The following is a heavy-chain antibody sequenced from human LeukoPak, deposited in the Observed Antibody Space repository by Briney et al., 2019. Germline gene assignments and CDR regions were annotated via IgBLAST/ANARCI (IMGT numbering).Heavy chain of an antibody. D-gene: IGHD6-13*01. CDR3: ARYEAAAGSIDY. Sequence: PSETLSLTCTVSGGSISSSSYYWGWIRQPPGKGLEWIGSIYYSGSTYYNPSLKSRVTISVDTSKNQFSLKLSSVTAADTAVYYCARYEAAAGSIDYWGQGTLVTVSS. J-gene: IGHJ4*02. CDR2: IYYSGST. CDR1: GGSISSSSYY. V-gene: IGHV4-39*07.